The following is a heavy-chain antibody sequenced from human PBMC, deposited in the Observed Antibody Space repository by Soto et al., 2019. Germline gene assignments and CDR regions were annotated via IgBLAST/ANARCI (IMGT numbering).Heavy chain of an antibody. Sequence: QGQLQESGPGLVKPSETLSLTCSVPGGSIGSYYWSWIRQPPGKGLEWIGYIYYSGSTNYNPSLMSRVSIPVDPSTIQFSAKLSSGTAADTALYYCARGGWRQIDYWVQGTLVTVSS. D-gene: IGHD3-3*01. J-gene: IGHJ4*02. CDR2: IYYSGST. V-gene: IGHV4-59*08. CDR3: ARGGWRQIDY. CDR1: GGSIGSYY.